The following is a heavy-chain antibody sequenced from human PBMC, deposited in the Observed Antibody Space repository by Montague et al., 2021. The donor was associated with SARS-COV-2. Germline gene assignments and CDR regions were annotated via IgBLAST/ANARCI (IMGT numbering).Heavy chain of an antibody. Sequence: SETLSLTCAVSGGSISSSNWWSWVRHPPGEGLEWIGETYHSGSTXYNPPLKSRVTISVDKSKNQFSLKLSSVTAADTAVYYCARLCSSTSCYNPLNDYYYGMNAGGRGTTAPFSS. CDR1: GGSISSSNW. CDR2: TYHSGST. J-gene: IGHJ6*04. V-gene: IGHV4-4*02. CDR3: ARLCSSTSCYNPLNDYYYGMNA. D-gene: IGHD2-2*02.